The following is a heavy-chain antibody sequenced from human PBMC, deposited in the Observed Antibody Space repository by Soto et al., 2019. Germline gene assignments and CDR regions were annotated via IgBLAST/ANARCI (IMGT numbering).Heavy chain of an antibody. D-gene: IGHD6-19*01. CDR3: TAGWESSGWSPS. CDR2: IKSKADGGTT. CDR1: GFTFSNAW. Sequence: PGGSLRLSCAASGFTFSNAWMSWVRQAPGKGLEWVGRIKSKADGGTTDYAAPVKGRFAISRDDSKNTLYLQRNSRKTEDTAVYDCTAGWESSGWSPSGALGT. J-gene: IGHJ4*02. V-gene: IGHV3-15*01.